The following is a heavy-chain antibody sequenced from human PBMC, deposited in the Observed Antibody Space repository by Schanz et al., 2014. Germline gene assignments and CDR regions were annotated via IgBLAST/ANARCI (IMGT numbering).Heavy chain of an antibody. Sequence: QVQLVQSGAEVKKPGASVKVSCKASGYTFTSYGISWVRQAPGQGLEWMGWISADNGNTNYAQRLQGRVTMTTDTSASTAYMELRSRRSDDTVVYYCARGGDYIVVLVAVTREYYYHAMDVWGQGTTVTVSS. CDR2: ISADNGNT. V-gene: IGHV1-18*01. CDR3: ARGGDYIVVLVAVTREYYYHAMDV. J-gene: IGHJ6*02. D-gene: IGHD2-15*01. CDR1: GYTFTSYG.